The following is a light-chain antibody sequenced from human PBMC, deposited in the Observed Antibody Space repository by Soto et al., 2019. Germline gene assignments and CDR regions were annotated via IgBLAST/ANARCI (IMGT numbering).Light chain of an antibody. J-gene: IGLJ2*01. CDR3: QSYDSSLSAVI. CDR2: GNS. Sequence: QSVLTQPPSVSGAPGQRVTISCTGSSSNIGAGYDVHWYQQLPGTAPKLLIYGNSNRPSGVPDRFSGSKSGTSASLAITGLQAEDEADYYCQSYDSSLSAVIFAGGTKL. CDR1: SSNIGAGYD. V-gene: IGLV1-40*01.